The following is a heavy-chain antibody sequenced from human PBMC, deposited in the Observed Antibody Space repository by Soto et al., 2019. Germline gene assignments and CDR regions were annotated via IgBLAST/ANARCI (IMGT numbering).Heavy chain of an antibody. CDR2: ISSSSSYT. D-gene: IGHD3-22*01. Sequence: GGSLRLSCAASGFTFSDYYMSWIRQAPGKGLEWVSYISSSSSYTNYADSVKGRFTISRDNAKNSLYLQMNSLRAEDTAVYYCARVYPYYYDSSGYYYPDYWGQGTLVTVSS. CDR1: GFTFSDYY. J-gene: IGHJ4*02. V-gene: IGHV3-11*06. CDR3: ARVYPYYYDSSGYYYPDY.